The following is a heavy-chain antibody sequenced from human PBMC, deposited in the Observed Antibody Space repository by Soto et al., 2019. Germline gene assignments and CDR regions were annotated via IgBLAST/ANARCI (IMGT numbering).Heavy chain of an antibody. CDR3: ARGFYGTGRYYTMYGMDV. CDR1: GMTFSDYG. V-gene: IGHV3-33*01. Sequence: QVQLVESGGGVVQPGKSLRLSCAASGMTFSDYGMHWVRQAPGKGLEWVASIWSGGNNEEYLDPVKGRFTISRDNSKNTLYLQMNSLRVEDTAIYYCARGFYGTGRYYTMYGMDVWGQGTTVTVSS. J-gene: IGHJ6*02. D-gene: IGHD3-10*01. CDR2: IWSGGNNE.